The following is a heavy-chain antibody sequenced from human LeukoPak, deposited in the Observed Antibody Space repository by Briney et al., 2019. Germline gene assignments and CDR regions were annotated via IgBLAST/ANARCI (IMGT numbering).Heavy chain of an antibody. CDR2: IRYDGSNK. V-gene: IGHV3-30*02. CDR1: GFTFSSYG. J-gene: IGHJ4*02. D-gene: IGHD2-2*01. CDR3: AKNARSIVVVPAAIDY. Sequence: GGSLRLSCAASGFTFSSYGMHWVRQAPGKGLEWVAFIRYDGSNKYYADSVKGRFTISRDNSKNTLYLQMNSLRAEDTAVYYCAKNARSIVVVPAAIDYWGQGTLVTVSS.